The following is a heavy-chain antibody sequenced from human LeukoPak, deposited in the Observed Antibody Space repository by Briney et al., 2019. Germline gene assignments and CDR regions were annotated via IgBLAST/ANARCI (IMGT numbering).Heavy chain of an antibody. CDR2: INPNSGGT. J-gene: IGHJ4*02. V-gene: IGHV1-2*04. CDR3: ARVLKSGEQWLVPGY. CDR1: GYTFTSYD. D-gene: IGHD6-19*01. Sequence: ASVKVSCKASGYTFTSYDINWVRQATGQGLEWMGWINPNSGGTNYAQKFQGWVTMTRDTSISTAYMELSRLRSDGTAVYYCARVLKSGEQWLVPGYWGQGTLVTVSS.